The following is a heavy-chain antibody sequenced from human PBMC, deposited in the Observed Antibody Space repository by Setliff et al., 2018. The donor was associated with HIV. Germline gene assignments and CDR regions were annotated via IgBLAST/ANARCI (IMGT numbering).Heavy chain of an antibody. D-gene: IGHD1-26*01. CDR1: GGSISTSRYY. Sequence: KPSETLSLTCTVSGGSISTSRYYWGWIRQPPGKGLEWIGNIYYSGSTYYNPSLKSRVTISVDTSKNQFSLKLSSVTAADTAVYYCARPVEMANREFDYWGQGTLVTVSS. V-gene: IGHV4-39*01. CDR2: IYYSGST. J-gene: IGHJ4*02. CDR3: ARPVEMANREFDY.